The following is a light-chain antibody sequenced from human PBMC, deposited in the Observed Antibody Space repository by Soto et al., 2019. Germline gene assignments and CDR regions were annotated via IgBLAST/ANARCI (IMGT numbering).Light chain of an antibody. CDR2: SAS. CDR1: QSVSANN. Sequence: ETVLTQSPGTLSLSPGDRATLSCRASQSVSANNLAWYQQKPGQAPRLLIYSASSRATGIPDRSSGSGSGTDFTLTIARVEPEDLAVYYCQQYGSSPRTFGRGTKVEIK. CDR3: QQYGSSPRT. V-gene: IGKV3-20*01. J-gene: IGKJ1*01.